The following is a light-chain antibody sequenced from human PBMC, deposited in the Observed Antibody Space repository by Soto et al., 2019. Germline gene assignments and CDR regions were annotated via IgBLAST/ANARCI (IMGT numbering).Light chain of an antibody. CDR2: AAS. V-gene: IGKV1-9*01. Sequence: DIQLTQSPSFLSASVGDRVTITCRASQGISSYLAWYQQKPGKAPKLLIYAASTLQSEVPSRFSGSGSGTEFTLTISSQQPEDFATYYCKQLDRDPTFGQGTRLEIK. J-gene: IGKJ5*01. CDR3: KQLDRDPT. CDR1: QGISSY.